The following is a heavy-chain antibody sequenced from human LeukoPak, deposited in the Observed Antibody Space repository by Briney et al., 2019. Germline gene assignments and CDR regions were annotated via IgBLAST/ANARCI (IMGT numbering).Heavy chain of an antibody. V-gene: IGHV4-59*01. CDR2: IYYSGST. D-gene: IGHD6-13*01. CDR1: GGSISSYY. Sequence: SETLSLTCTVSGGSISSYYWSWIQQPPGKGLEWIGYIYYSGSTNYNPSLKSRVTISVDTSKNQFSLKLSSVTAADTAVYYCARGMYSSSWFFDYWGQGTLVTVSS. J-gene: IGHJ4*02. CDR3: ARGMYSSSWFFDY.